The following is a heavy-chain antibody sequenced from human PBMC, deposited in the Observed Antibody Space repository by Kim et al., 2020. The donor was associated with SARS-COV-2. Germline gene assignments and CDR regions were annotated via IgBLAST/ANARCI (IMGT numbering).Heavy chain of an antibody. D-gene: IGHD6-19*01. CDR3: ARPRPGANSSGWSGYYYYGMDV. V-gene: IGHV1-69*04. J-gene: IGHJ6*02. CDR1: GGTFSSYA. CDR2: IIPILGIA. Sequence: SVKVSCKASGGTFSSYAISWVRQAPGQGLEWMGRIIPILGIANYAQKFQGRVTITADKSTSTAYMELSSLRSEDTAVYYCARPRPGANSSGWSGYYYYGMDVWGQGTTVTVSS.